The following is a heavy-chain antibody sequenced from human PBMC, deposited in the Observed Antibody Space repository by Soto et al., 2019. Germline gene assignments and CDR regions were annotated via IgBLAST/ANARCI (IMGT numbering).Heavy chain of an antibody. V-gene: IGHV4-59*01. CDR3: ARGITTFTVTTIWFDP. CDR2: IYYSGST. Sequence: ASETLSLTCTVSGGSISSYYWSWIRQPPGKGLEWVGYIYYSGSTNYNPSLKSRVTISVDTSKNQFSLKLSSVTAADTAVYYCARGITTFTVTTIWFDPWGQGTLVTVS. J-gene: IGHJ5*02. D-gene: IGHD4-17*01. CDR1: GGSISSYY.